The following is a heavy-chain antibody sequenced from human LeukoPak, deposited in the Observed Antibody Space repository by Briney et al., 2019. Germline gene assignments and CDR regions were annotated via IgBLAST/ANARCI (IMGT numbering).Heavy chain of an antibody. CDR1: GGSISSYY. V-gene: IGHV4-59*01. J-gene: IGHJ3*02. D-gene: IGHD3-22*01. CDR2: IYYSGST. Sequence: SETLSLTCTVSGGSISSYYWSWIRQPPGKGLEWIGYIYYSGSTNYNPSLKSRVTISVDTSKNQFSLKLSSVTAADTAVYYCASSGYDSSGYYYNDAFDIWGQGTMVTVSS. CDR3: ASSGYDSSGYYYNDAFDI.